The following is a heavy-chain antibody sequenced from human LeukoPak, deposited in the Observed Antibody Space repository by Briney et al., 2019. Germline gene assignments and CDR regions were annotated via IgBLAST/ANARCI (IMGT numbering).Heavy chain of an antibody. V-gene: IGHV3-53*01. J-gene: IGHJ3*02. CDR1: EVTVSNNY. D-gene: IGHD3-22*01. CDR2: IYPGGNI. Sequence: GGSLRLSCGASEVTVSNNYMSWVRQAPGKGLQWVSVIYPGGNIHYADSVKGRFIISRDNSKNTLSLQMNSLTADDTAVYYCVRGPRYYDDSGFHYGVFDIWGHGTLVTVSS. CDR3: VRGPRYYDDSGFHYGVFDI.